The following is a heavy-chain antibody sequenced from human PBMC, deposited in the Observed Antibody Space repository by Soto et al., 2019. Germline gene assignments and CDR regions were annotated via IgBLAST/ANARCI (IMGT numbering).Heavy chain of an antibody. CDR1: GASINSGRYF. D-gene: IGHD2-21*01. CDR3: ARAAIRGYYFDS. CDR2: IYYSGNT. V-gene: IGHV4-31*03. Sequence: PSETLSLTCSVSGASINSGRYFWSFIRQNPGKGLEWLGFIYYSGNTYYNPSLKTRIIMSVDTSKSQFSLNLTSVTASDTAVYFCARAAIRGYYFDSWGQGTLVTVSS. J-gene: IGHJ4*02.